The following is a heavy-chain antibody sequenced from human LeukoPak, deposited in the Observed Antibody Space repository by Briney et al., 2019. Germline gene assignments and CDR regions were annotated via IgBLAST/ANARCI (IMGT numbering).Heavy chain of an antibody. V-gene: IGHV3-23*01. CDR1: GFAFSSYW. CDR3: AKDGAQYSSGPECDP. Sequence: GGSLRLSCAASGFAFSSYWMSWVRQAPGKGPEWVSGITYDGINTYYAASVKGRFTISRDNSKRTVYLEMTSLRADDTSVYYCAKDGAQYSSGPECDPRGQGTLVSVSP. J-gene: IGHJ5*02. CDR2: ITYDGINT. D-gene: IGHD6-19*01.